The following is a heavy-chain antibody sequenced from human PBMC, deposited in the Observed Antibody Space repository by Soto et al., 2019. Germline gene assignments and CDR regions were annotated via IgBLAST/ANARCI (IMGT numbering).Heavy chain of an antibody. J-gene: IGHJ6*02. V-gene: IGHV1-8*01. CDR2: MNPSSGDT. CDR1: GYTFTSYD. CDR3: ARESGYSYGRFYYYYYGLDV. Sequence: ASVKVSCKASGYTFTSYDINWVRQATGQGLEWMGWMNPSSGDTGYAQKFQGRVTMTRNTSISTAYMELSSLRSEDTAVYYCARESGYSYGRFYYYYYGLDVWGQGTTVTVSS. D-gene: IGHD5-18*01.